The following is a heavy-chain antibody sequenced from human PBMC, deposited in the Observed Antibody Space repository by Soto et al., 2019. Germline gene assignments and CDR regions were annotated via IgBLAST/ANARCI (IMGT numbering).Heavy chain of an antibody. CDR3: ASAPKVRGPSQTRPDF. J-gene: IGHJ4*02. D-gene: IGHD6-25*01. CDR1: SGSFSGYY. Sequence: PLQTLSLTCTIYSGSFSGYYWSWIRQPPGKGLGWIGELSQSGHTNCSPSLKSRVSISIDTSKKQFSLNLASVSAADTAVSYCASAPKVRGPSQTRPDFWGQGSLVTVSS. V-gene: IGHV4-34*01. CDR2: LSQSGHT.